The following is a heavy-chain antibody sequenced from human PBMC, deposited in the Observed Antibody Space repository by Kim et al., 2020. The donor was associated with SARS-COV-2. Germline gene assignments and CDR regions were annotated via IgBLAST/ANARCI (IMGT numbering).Heavy chain of an antibody. D-gene: IGHD2-15*01. CDR2: IYYSGST. V-gene: IGHV4-59*11. Sequence: SETLSLTCAVSGGSISSHYWSWIRQPPGKGLEWIGHIYYSGSTKYNPSLKSRVTISIDKSSNQFSLRLTSVTAADSAVYFCARDHGYCSGGSCLNWFDPWGQGTLVTVSS. J-gene: IGHJ5*02. CDR3: ARDHGYCSGGSCLNWFDP. CDR1: GGSISSHY.